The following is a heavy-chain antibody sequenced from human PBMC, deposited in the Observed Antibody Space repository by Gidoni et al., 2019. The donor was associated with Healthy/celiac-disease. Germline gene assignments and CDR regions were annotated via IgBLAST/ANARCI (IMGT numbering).Heavy chain of an antibody. Sequence: QVQLQESGPGLVKPSETLSLTCTVSGGSVSSGSYYWSWIRQPPGKGLEWIAYIYYSGSTNYNPSLKSRVTISVDTSKNQFSLKLSSVTAADTAVYYCARCNWNYIPLFDYWGQGTLVTVSS. CDR1: GGSVSSGSYY. CDR2: IYYSGST. V-gene: IGHV4-61*01. J-gene: IGHJ4*02. D-gene: IGHD1-7*01. CDR3: ARCNWNYIPLFDY.